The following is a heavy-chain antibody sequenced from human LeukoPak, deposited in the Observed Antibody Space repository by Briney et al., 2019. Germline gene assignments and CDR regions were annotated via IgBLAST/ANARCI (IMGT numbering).Heavy chain of an antibody. V-gene: IGHV4-34*01. D-gene: IGHD2-2*01. CDR2: INHSGST. CDR3: ARADCSSTSCYSIPENWFDP. CDR1: GGSISSYY. J-gene: IGHJ5*02. Sequence: SETLSLTCTVSGGSISSYYWSWIRQPPGKGLEWIGEINHSGSTNYNPSLKSRVTISVDTSKNQFSLKLSSVTAADTAVYYCARADCSSTSCYSIPENWFDPWGQGTLVTVSS.